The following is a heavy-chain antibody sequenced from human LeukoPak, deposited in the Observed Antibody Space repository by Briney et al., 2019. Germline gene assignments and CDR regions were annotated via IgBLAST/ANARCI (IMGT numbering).Heavy chain of an antibody. CDR1: GFAFSELY. V-gene: IGHV4-38-2*01. CDR2: IYYSGST. Sequence: GSLRLSCAASGFAFSELYMSWIRQPPGKGLEWIGSIYYSGSTYYNPSLKSRVTISVDTSKNQFSLKLSSVTAADTAVYYCASDYCSGGSCYSGFGYWGQGTLVTVSS. D-gene: IGHD2-15*01. CDR3: ASDYCSGGSCYSGFGY. J-gene: IGHJ4*02.